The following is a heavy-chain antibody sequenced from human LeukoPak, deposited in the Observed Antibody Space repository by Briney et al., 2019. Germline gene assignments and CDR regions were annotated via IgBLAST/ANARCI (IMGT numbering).Heavy chain of an antibody. CDR1: GFTFSDNW. Sequence: GGSLRLSCAASGFTFSDNWMHWVRQGPGKGLVWVSRISPDGSDTVYADSVKGRFTVSRDNRKNALYLQMNGLRAEETAVYYCARTRGEQWLVAYNWFDPWGQGTLVTVSS. J-gene: IGHJ5*02. CDR2: ISPDGSDT. D-gene: IGHD6-19*01. CDR3: ARTRGEQWLVAYNWFDP. V-gene: IGHV3-74*01.